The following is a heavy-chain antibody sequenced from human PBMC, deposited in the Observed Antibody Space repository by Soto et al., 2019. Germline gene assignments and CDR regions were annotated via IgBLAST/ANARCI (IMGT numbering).Heavy chain of an antibody. CDR2: TITVLAIT. CDR3: GIASYDRRYLYYGMDI. V-gene: IGHV1-69*02. D-gene: IGHD3-22*01. J-gene: IGHJ6*02. Sequence: QVQLVQSGAEVKKPGSSVKVSCKASGDTFSSYTISWVRQSPGQGLEWMGRTITVLAITNYARKLQGRVTINADKSTSTVYMELRSLISEDTAIYYCGIASYDRRYLYYGMDIGGQGTTVTVSS. CDR1: GDTFSSYT.